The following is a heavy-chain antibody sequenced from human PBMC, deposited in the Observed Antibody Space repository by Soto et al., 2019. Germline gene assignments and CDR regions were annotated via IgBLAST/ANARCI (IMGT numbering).Heavy chain of an antibody. CDR1: GFPFSSYG. V-gene: IGHV3-33*01. CDR2: IWYDGSNK. Sequence: PGGSLRLSCAASGFPFSSYGMHWVRQAPGKGLEWVAVIWYDGSNKYYADSVKGRFTISRDNSKNTLYLQMNSLRAEDTAVYYCARASRGYSLHAAFDIWGQGQRVPVSS. D-gene: IGHD5-12*01. CDR3: ARASRGYSLHAAFDI. J-gene: IGHJ3*02.